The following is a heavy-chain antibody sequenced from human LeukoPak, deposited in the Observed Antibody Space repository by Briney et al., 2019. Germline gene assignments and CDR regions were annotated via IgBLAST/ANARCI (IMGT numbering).Heavy chain of an antibody. CDR2: ISYDGSNK. CDR1: GFTFSSYG. D-gene: IGHD4-17*01. V-gene: IGHV3-30*18. J-gene: IGHJ4*02. CDR3: AKDRDYGDYYPTIDY. Sequence: GGSLRLSCAASGFTFSSYGMHWVRQAPGKGLEWVAVISYDGSNKYYADSVKGRFTISRDNSKNTLYLQMNSLRAEDTAVYYCAKDRDYGDYYPTIDYWGQGTLVTVFS.